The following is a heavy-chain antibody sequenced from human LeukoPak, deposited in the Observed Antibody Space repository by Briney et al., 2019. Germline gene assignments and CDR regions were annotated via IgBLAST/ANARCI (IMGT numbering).Heavy chain of an antibody. V-gene: IGHV3-21*01. J-gene: IGHJ3*02. CDR3: ARGGKYCSGATCYGTFDI. D-gene: IGHD2-15*01. CDR1: GFAFSTYS. CDR2: LSGGSDYI. Sequence: GGSLTLSCAASGFAFSTYSMGWVRQAPGKGLEWVSSLSGGSDYIYYADSLKGRFTVSRDNAKNSLYLQMNSLRAEDTALYFCARGGKYCSGATCYGTFDIWGQGTRTIVSS.